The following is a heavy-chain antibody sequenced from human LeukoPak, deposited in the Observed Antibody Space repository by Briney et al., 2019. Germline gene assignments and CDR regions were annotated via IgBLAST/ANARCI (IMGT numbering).Heavy chain of an antibody. CDR2: IRSDGTNK. CDR1: GFTFSSSG. D-gene: IGHD2-21*01. J-gene: IGHJ6*03. V-gene: IGHV3-30*02. CDR3: ARDLFDYMDV. Sequence: SGGSLRLSCAASGFTFSSSGMNWVRQSPGKGLEWVAFIRSDGTNKYYADSVKGRFTISRDNSKNTLYLQMNTLRAEDTAVYYCARDLFDYMDVWGKGTTVTVSS.